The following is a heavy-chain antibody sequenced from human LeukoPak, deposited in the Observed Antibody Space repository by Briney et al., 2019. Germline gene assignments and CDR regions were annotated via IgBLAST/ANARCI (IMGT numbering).Heavy chain of an antibody. V-gene: IGHV3-21*01. CDR3: ARDKTGDGSGYYMDV. CDR2: ISSSSSYI. CDR1: GFTFSSYS. D-gene: IGHD7-27*01. J-gene: IGHJ6*03. Sequence: PGGSLRLSCAASGFTFSSYSMNWVRQAPGKGLEWVSSISSSSSYIYYADSVKGRFTISRGNAKNSLYLQMNSLRAEDTAVYYCARDKTGDGSGYYMDVWGKGTTVTVSS.